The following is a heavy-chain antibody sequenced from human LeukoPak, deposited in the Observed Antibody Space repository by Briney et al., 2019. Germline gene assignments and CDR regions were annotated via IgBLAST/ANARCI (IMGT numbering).Heavy chain of an antibody. V-gene: IGHV3-23*01. Sequence: PGGSLRLSCAASGFTFSSYAMSWVRQAPGKGLEWVSAISGSGGSTYYADSVKGRFTISRDNSKNTLYLQMNSLRAEDTAVYYCAKERLRFLEWLLSGDYWGQGTLVTVSS. CDR2: ISGSGGST. J-gene: IGHJ4*02. CDR3: AKERLRFLEWLLSGDY. D-gene: IGHD3-3*01. CDR1: GFTFSSYA.